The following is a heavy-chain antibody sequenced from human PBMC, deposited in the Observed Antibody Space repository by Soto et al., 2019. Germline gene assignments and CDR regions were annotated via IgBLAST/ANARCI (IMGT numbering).Heavy chain of an antibody. D-gene: IGHD5-12*01. CDR1: GFTFRSNW. CDR3: ATSGGGWLQPPV. J-gene: IGHJ4*02. CDR2: IKQDGSEK. V-gene: IGHV3-7*03. Sequence: EVQLVESGGGLVQPGGSLRLSCAASGFTFRSNWMSWVRQAPGKGLEWVANIKQDGSEKYYVDSVKGRFTISRDNAKNSLYLQMNSLRAEDTAVYYCATSGGGWLQPPVWGQGTLVTVSS.